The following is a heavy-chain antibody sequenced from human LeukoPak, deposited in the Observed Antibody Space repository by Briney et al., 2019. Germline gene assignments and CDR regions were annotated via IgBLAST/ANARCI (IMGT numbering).Heavy chain of an antibody. CDR2: INHSGSN. V-gene: IGHV4-34*01. D-gene: IGHD2-15*01. CDR3: ARVGRLDY. Sequence: SETLSLTCAVYGGSFSGYYWSWIRQPPGKGLEWIGEINHSGSNNYNPYLKSRVTISVDTSKNQFSLKLSSVTAADTAVYYCARVGRLDYWGQGTLVTVSS. CDR1: GGSFSGYY. J-gene: IGHJ4*02.